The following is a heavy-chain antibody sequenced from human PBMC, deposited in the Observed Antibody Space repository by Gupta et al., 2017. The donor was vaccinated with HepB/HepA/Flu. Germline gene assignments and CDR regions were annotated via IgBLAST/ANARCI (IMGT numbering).Heavy chain of an antibody. CDR1: SDSINTFY. D-gene: IGHD1-14*01. CDR3: VGGSTREPFDY. V-gene: IGHV4-59*01. J-gene: IGHJ4*02. CDR2: IHKSGST. Sequence: QVQLQESGPGLVKPSETLSLTCSVSSDSINTFYWGWIRQPPGKGLEWIANIHKSGSTNDNPPLKRRVTLSMDTSRNQFSLNLNSVTAEDTAVYYGVGGSTREPFDYWVQGILVTVS.